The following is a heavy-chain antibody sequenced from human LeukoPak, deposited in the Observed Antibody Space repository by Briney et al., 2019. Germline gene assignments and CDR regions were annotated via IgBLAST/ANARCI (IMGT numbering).Heavy chain of an antibody. Sequence: GGSLRLSCAAPGFTFSSQWMSRVRQAPGKGLEWVATIKQDGSEKYYVDSVKGRFTISRDNAKNSLYLQMNSLRAEDTALYYCARGLTAIDIWGQGTMVTVSS. J-gene: IGHJ3*02. CDR1: GFTFSSQW. CDR2: IKQDGSEK. V-gene: IGHV3-7*01. D-gene: IGHD5-18*01. CDR3: ARGLTAIDI.